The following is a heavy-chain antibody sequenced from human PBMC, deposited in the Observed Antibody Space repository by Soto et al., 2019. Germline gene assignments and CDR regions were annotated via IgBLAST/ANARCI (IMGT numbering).Heavy chain of an antibody. CDR3: AKHPVTIFGVASDY. V-gene: IGHV3-23*01. J-gene: IGHJ4*02. CDR1: EFTFDNYA. Sequence: GGSLRLSCAASEFTFDNYAMHWVRQAPGKGLEWVSAISGSGGSTYYADSVKGRFTISRDNSKNTLYLQMNSLRAEDTAVYYCAKHPVTIFGVASDYWGQGTLVTVSS. D-gene: IGHD3-3*01. CDR2: ISGSGGST.